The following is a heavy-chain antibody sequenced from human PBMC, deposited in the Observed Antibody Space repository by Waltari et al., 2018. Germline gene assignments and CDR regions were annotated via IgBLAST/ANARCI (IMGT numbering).Heavy chain of an antibody. J-gene: IGHJ5*02. CDR3: ARDDHDSSGYYHNWFDP. V-gene: IGHV1-69*08. CDR1: GGTFSSYT. CDR2: IIPILGIA. D-gene: IGHD3-22*01. Sequence: QVQLVQSGAEVKKPGSSVKVSCKASGGTFSSYTISWVRQAPGQGLEWMGRIIPILGIANDAQKFQGRVTITADKSTSTAYMELSSLRSEDTAVYYCARDDHDSSGYYHNWFDPWGQGTLVTVSS.